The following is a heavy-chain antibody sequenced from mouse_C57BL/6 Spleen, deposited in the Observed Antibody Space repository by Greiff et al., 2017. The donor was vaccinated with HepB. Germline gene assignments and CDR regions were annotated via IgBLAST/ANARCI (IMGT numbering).Heavy chain of an antibody. Sequence: QVQLQQPGAELVRPGSSVKLSCKASGYTFTSYWMDWVKQRPGQGLEWIGNIYPSDSETHYNQKLKDKATLTVDKSSSTAYMQLSSLTSEDSAVYYCARWDYYGSSYVYFDVWGTGTTVTVSS. CDR1: GYTFTSYW. D-gene: IGHD1-1*01. CDR3: ARWDYYGSSYVYFDV. V-gene: IGHV1-61*01. CDR2: IYPSDSET. J-gene: IGHJ1*03.